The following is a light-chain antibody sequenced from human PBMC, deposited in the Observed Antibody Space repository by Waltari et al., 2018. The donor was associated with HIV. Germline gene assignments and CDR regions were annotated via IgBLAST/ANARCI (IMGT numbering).Light chain of an antibody. J-gene: IGLJ2*01. CDR2: SNN. Sequence: QSVLTQPPSVSGTPGQKVTISCSGGSSNIGSNPVNWYQQLPGTATKLLIYSNNQRSSGVPDRFPGSKSGTSASLAISGLQSDDETDYYCAVRDDRLNGVLFGGGTRLTVL. CDR3: AVRDDRLNGVL. V-gene: IGLV1-44*01. CDR1: SSNIGSNP.